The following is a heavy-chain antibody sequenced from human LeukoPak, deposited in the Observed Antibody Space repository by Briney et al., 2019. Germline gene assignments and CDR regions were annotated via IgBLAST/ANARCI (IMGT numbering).Heavy chain of an antibody. Sequence: TGRSLRLSCAASGFTFSSYAMHWVRQAPGKGLEWVAVISYDGSNKYYADSVKGRFTISRDNSKNTLYLQMNSLRAEDTAVYYCARGRGYCSGGSCYVLDYYYYGMDVWGKGTTVTVSS. CDR1: GFTFSSYA. CDR2: ISYDGSNK. CDR3: ARGRGYCSGGSCYVLDYYYYGMDV. J-gene: IGHJ6*04. V-gene: IGHV3-30*04. D-gene: IGHD2-15*01.